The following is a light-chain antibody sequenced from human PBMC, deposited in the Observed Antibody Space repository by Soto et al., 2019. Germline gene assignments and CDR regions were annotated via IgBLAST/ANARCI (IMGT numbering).Light chain of an antibody. CDR1: QNISIY. CDR2: TVS. CDR3: QQSSSTPPFT. Sequence: DIQMTQSPSSLSASVGDRVTITCRASQNISIYLNWYQQKPGKAPKLLISTVSNLQSGVPSRFSADGSGTDFTRTISSLQPADFATYYCQQSSSTPPFTFGPGTKVDIK. J-gene: IGKJ3*01. V-gene: IGKV1-39*01.